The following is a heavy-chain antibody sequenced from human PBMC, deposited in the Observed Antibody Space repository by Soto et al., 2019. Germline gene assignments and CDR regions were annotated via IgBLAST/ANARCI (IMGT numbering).Heavy chain of an antibody. J-gene: IGHJ6*02. CDR3: SRSYDEYGMDG. D-gene: IGHD5-12*01. V-gene: IGHV1-18*01. Sequence: ASLKVSCKAAGYTFSTYGINWVRQAPGQGLEWMGWISAYNGNKKYAQKVEGRVTMTTDTSTTTAYMELRSLRSDDTAVYYCSRSYDEYGMDGWGQGTTVTVSS. CDR1: GYTFSTYG. CDR2: ISAYNGNK.